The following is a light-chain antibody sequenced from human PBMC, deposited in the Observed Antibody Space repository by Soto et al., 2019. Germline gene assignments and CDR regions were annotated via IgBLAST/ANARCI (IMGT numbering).Light chain of an antibody. J-gene: IGLJ1*01. CDR3: QSYDSGYV. CDR2: GNS. Sequence: QSVLTQPPSVSGAPGQRVTISCTGSSSNIGAGYDVHWYQQLPGTAPKLLIYGNSNRPSGVPDRFSGSKSGTSASLAITWLQAGDKADYYCQSYDSGYVFGTGTKLTVL. CDR1: SSNIGAGYD. V-gene: IGLV1-40*01.